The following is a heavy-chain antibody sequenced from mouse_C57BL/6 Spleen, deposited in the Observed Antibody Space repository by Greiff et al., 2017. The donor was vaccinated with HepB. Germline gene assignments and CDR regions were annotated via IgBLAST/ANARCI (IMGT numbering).Heavy chain of an antibody. V-gene: IGHV1-66*01. CDR2: IYPGSGNT. Sequence: VQLQQSGPELVKPGASVKISCKASGYSFTSYYIHWVKQRPGQGLEWIGWIYPGSGNTKYNEKFKGKATLTADTSSSTAYMQLSSLTSEDSAVYYCAREGNYGSSYYAMDYWGQGTSVTVSS. CDR3: AREGNYGSSYYAMDY. J-gene: IGHJ4*01. D-gene: IGHD1-1*01. CDR1: GYSFTSYY.